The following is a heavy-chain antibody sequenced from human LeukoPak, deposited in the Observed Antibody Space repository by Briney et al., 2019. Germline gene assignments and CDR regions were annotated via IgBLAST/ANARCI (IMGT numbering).Heavy chain of an antibody. CDR2: IYSGGST. CDR3: ASPIFGSGPADY. V-gene: IGHV3-66*02. D-gene: IGHD6-19*01. Sequence: GGSLRLSCAASGFTVSSNYMSWVRQAPGKGLEWVSVIYSGGSTYYADSVKGRFTISRDNSKNTLYLQMNSLRAEDTAVYYCASPIFGSGPADYWGQGTLVTVSS. J-gene: IGHJ4*02. CDR1: GFTVSSNY.